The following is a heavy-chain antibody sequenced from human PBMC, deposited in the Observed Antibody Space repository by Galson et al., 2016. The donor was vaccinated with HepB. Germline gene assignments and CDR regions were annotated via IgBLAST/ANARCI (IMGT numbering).Heavy chain of an antibody. V-gene: IGHV3-74*01. CDR1: GFTSSSYW. Sequence: SLRLSCAASGFTSSSYWMHWVRQVPGKGLVWVSRLNGDGGDTSYADSVKGRFTISRDNAKNTLYLQMNSLRAEDTAVYYCARRAMYSRSSTYYYGMDVWGKGTTVTVSS. D-gene: IGHD6-13*01. CDR3: ARRAMYSRSSTYYYGMDV. J-gene: IGHJ6*04. CDR2: LNGDGGDT.